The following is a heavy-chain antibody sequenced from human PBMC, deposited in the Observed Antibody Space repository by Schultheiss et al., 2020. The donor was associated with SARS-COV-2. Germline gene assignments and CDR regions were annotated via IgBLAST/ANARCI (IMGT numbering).Heavy chain of an antibody. V-gene: IGHV3-23*01. J-gene: IGHJ3*02. CDR1: GFTFSSYE. CDR3: AKRPHSGSYAFDI. D-gene: IGHD1-26*01. CDR2: ISGSGGST. Sequence: GGSLRLSCAASGFTFSSYEMNWVRQAPGKGLEWVSAISGSGGSTYYADSVKGRFTISRDNSKNTLYLQMNSLRAEDTAVYYCAKRPHSGSYAFDIWGQGTMVTVSS.